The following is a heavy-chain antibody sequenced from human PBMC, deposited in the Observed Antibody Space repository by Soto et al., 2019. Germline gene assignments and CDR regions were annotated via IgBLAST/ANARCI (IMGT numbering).Heavy chain of an antibody. V-gene: IGHV1-46*01. J-gene: IGHJ4*02. CDR1: GYTFTSYY. Sequence: QVQLVQSGAEVKKPGASVKVSCKASGYTFTSYYVHWVRQAPGQGLEWMGIINPGGDTSYAQKFQGRVTMTRDTYTSTVYMELSSLRSEDTAVYYCARVYCSGGSCYGIDYWGQGTLVTVSS. CDR2: INPGGDT. D-gene: IGHD2-15*01. CDR3: ARVYCSGGSCYGIDY.